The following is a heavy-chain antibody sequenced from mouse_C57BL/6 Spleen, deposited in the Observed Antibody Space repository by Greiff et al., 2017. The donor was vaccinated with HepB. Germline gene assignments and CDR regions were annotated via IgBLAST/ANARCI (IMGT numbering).Heavy chain of an antibody. CDR3: AKGGYYYGSSYGAMDY. CDR2: IDPEDGET. CDR1: GFNIKDYY. V-gene: IGHV14-2*01. J-gene: IGHJ4*01. D-gene: IGHD1-1*01. Sequence: VQLKQSGAELVKPGASVKLSCTASGFNIKDYYMHWVKQRTEQGLEWIGRIDPEDGETKYATKFQGKATITADTSSNTAYLQLSSLTSEDTAVYYCAKGGYYYGSSYGAMDYWGQGTSVTVSS.